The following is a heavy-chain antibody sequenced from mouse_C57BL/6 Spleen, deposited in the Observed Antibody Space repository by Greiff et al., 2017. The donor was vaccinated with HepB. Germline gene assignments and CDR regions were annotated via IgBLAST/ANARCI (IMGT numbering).Heavy chain of an antibody. CDR2: ISNGGGST. J-gene: IGHJ4*01. V-gene: IGHV5-12*01. Sequence: EVKLVESGGGLVQPGGSLKLSCAASGFTFSDYYMYWVRQTPEKRLEWVAYISNGGGSTYYPDTVKGRFTISRDNAKNTLYLQMSRLKSEDTAMYYCARLLRGYYAMDYWGQGTSVTVSS. CDR3: ARLLRGYYAMDY. CDR1: GFTFSDYY.